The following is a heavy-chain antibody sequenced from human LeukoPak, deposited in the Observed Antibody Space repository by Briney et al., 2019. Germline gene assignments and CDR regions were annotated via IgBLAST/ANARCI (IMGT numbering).Heavy chain of an antibody. Sequence: PSETLSLTCAVSGGSISFYYWSWIRQPPGKGLEWIGYIYTTGSTNYNPSLKSRVTISVDTSKNQFSLNLSSVTAADTAVYYWARKYYYGSGSGRAAFDIWGQGTMVTVSS. J-gene: IGHJ3*02. V-gene: IGHV4-59*01. CDR3: ARKYYYGSGSGRAAFDI. CDR2: IYTTGST. D-gene: IGHD3-10*01. CDR1: GGSISFYY.